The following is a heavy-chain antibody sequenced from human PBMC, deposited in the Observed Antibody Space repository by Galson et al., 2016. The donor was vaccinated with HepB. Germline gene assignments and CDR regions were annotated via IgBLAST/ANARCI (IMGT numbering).Heavy chain of an antibody. CDR2: IKEDGTEK. CDR1: GFTFTNYW. Sequence: CLRLSCAASGFTFTNYWMTWVRQAPGKGLEWVANIKEDGTEKCYADSVKGRFTISRDNARNSLYLQMNSLRAEDTGIYYCAREGLADGSYFDYWGRGTLVTVS. V-gene: IGHV3-7*01. J-gene: IGHJ4*02. CDR3: AREGLADGSYFDY. D-gene: IGHD5-24*01.